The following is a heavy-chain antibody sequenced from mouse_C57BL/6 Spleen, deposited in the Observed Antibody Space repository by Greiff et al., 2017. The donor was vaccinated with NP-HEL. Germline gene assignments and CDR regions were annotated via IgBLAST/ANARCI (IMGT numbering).Heavy chain of an antibody. V-gene: IGHV2-5*01. CDR3: AKNGGSSYVWYFEV. CDR2: IWRGGST. J-gene: IGHJ1*03. D-gene: IGHD1-1*01. Sequence: VQLQQSGPGLVQPSPSLSITCTVSGFSLTSYGVHWVRQSPGKGLAWLGVIWRGGSTDYSAAFMSSLSITTDTPKRQVFFNMHSLQADDTAIYYCAKNGGSSYVWYFEVWGTGTTVTVSS. CDR1: GFSLTSYG.